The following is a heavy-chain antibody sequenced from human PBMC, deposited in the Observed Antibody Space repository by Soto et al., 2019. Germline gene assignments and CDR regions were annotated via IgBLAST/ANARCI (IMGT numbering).Heavy chain of an antibody. J-gene: IGHJ6*02. V-gene: IGHV4-30-4*01. CDR1: GGSISSGDYY. CDR2: IYYSGST. CDR3: ARDHYVYDILTGYGYYYGMDV. Sequence: PSETLSLTCTVSGGSISSGDYYWSWIRQPPGKGLERIGYIYYSGSTYYNPSLKSRVTISVDTSKNQFSLKLSSVTAADTAVYYCARDHYVYDILTGYGYYYGMDVWGQGTTVTVSS. D-gene: IGHD3-9*01.